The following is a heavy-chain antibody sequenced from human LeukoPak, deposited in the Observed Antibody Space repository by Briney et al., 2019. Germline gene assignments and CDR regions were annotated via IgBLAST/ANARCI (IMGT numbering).Heavy chain of an antibody. J-gene: IGHJ4*02. V-gene: IGHV3-30*02. CDR2: IRYDGSNI. Sequence: GGSLRLSCAASGFTFSNYGMHWVRQAPGKGLEWVAFIRYDGSNIYYADSVKGRFIMSRDNSKNTLSLQVNSLTPEDTAVYYCARDYFWEQYYFDYWGQGTLVTVSS. D-gene: IGHD3-16*01. CDR1: GFTFSNYG. CDR3: ARDYFWEQYYFDY.